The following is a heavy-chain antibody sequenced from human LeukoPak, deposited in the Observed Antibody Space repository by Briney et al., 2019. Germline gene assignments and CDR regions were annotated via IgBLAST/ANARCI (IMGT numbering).Heavy chain of an antibody. J-gene: IGHJ3*02. CDR1: GYPFTGYF. CDR2: INPNSGGT. Sequence: ASVKVSCKASGYPFTGYFIHWVRQAPGLGLEWMGWINPNSGGTNYAQKLQGWVTMTRDTSINTAYMELSSLKSDDTAVYYCARANYYDSIGDAFDIWGQGTMVTVSS. D-gene: IGHD3-22*01. V-gene: IGHV1-2*04. CDR3: ARANYYDSIGDAFDI.